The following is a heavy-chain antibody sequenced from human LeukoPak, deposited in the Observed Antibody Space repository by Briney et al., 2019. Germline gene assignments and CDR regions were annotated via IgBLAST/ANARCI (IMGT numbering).Heavy chain of an antibody. Sequence: SETLSLTCTVSGGSISSYYWSWIRQPAGKGLEWIGRIYTSGSTNYNPSLKSRVTMSVDTSKNQFSLRLSSVTAADTAVYYCARDASGSYWRDHYYYYYMDVWGKGTTVTISS. CDR2: IYTSGST. V-gene: IGHV4-4*07. D-gene: IGHD1-26*01. J-gene: IGHJ6*03. CDR1: GGSISSYY. CDR3: ARDASGSYWRDHYYYYYMDV.